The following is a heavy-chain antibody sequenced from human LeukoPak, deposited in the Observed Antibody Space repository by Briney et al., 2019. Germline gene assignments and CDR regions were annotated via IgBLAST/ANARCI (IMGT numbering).Heavy chain of an antibody. CDR3: AKDPGRGYCSSTSCYEYFQH. D-gene: IGHD2-2*01. Sequence: PGGSLRLSCAASGFTFSSYAMSWVRQAPGKGLEWVSAISGSGGSTYYADSVKGRFTISRDNSKNTLYLQMNSRRAEDTAVYYCAKDPGRGYCSSTSCYEYFQHWGQGTLVTVSS. J-gene: IGHJ1*01. CDR2: ISGSGGST. V-gene: IGHV3-23*01. CDR1: GFTFSSYA.